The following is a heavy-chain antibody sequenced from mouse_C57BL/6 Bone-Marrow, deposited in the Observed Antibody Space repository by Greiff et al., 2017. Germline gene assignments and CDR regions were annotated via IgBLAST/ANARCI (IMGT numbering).Heavy chain of an antibody. D-gene: IGHD1-2*01. J-gene: IGHJ2*01. Sequence: QVQLQQSGAELVRPGASVKLSCKASGYTFTDYYINWVKQRPGQGLEWIARIYPGSGNTYYNEKFKGKATLTAEKSSSTAYMQLSSLTSEDSAFYFCARGRLFDYWGQGTTLTVSS. CDR2: IYPGSGNT. V-gene: IGHV1-76*01. CDR1: GYTFTDYY. CDR3: ARGRLFDY.